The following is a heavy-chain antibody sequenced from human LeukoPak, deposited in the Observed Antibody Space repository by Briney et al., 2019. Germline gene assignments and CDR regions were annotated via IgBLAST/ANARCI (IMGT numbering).Heavy chain of an antibody. Sequence: KPSETLSLTCAVDGGSFSGYYWSWIRQPPGKGREWIGEINHSGSTNYNPSLKSRVTISVDTSKNQFSLKLSSVTAADTAVYYCAAWELLLETFDIWGQGTMVTVSS. V-gene: IGHV4-34*01. J-gene: IGHJ3*02. D-gene: IGHD1-26*01. CDR1: GGSFSGYY. CDR3: AAWELLLETFDI. CDR2: INHSGST.